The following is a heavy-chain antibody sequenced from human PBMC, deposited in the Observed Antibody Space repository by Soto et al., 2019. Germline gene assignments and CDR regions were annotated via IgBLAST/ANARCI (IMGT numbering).Heavy chain of an antibody. CDR1: GGSISGYY. D-gene: IGHD1-26*01. Sequence: LSLTCTVSGGSISGYYWNWIRQPAGKGLEWIGRMHSSGYINYNSSLRSRVSMSVNASKSQISLKLTSVTAADTAVYYCASLGGTIDYWGQGTLVTVSS. J-gene: IGHJ4*02. V-gene: IGHV4-4*07. CDR3: ASLGGTIDY. CDR2: MHSSGYI.